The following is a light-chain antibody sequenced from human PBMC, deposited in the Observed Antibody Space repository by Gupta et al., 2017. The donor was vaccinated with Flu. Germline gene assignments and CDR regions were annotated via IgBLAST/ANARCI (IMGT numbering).Light chain of an antibody. CDR3: SAFTSSNTWV. CDR2: EVN. Sequence: QSALTQPASVSGSPGQSITLSCTGTSSDVVGYNYVSWFPQRPAKAPKIMIDEVNNRPSGVSNRCSGSKSDNTASLTISGLQADDEADYYCSAFTSSNTWVFGGGTKLTVL. V-gene: IGLV2-14*01. J-gene: IGLJ3*02. CDR1: SSDVVGYNY.